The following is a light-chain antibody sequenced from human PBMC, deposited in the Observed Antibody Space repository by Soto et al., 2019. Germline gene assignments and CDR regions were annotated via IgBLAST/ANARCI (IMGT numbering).Light chain of an antibody. Sequence: QSVLTQPPSVSAAPGQRVTISCSGSNSNIGSNYVSWYQQVPGTAPKVVIHDNNKRPSGIPDRFSGSKSATSATLGITGLQTGDEADYYCGTWDTSLSGYVFGTGTKVTV. CDR1: NSNIGSNY. CDR3: GTWDTSLSGYV. V-gene: IGLV1-51*01. J-gene: IGLJ1*01. CDR2: DNN.